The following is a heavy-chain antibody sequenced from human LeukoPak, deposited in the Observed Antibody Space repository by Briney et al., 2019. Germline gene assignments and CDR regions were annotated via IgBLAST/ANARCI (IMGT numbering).Heavy chain of an antibody. V-gene: IGHV3-48*01. Sequence: GGSLRLSCAASGFTFSSYEMNWVRQAPGKGLEWVSYISSSSSTIYYADSVKGRFTISRDNAKNSLYLQMNSLRAEDTAVYYCARKAPPDSGYDSSYYYYYMDVWGKGTTVTVSS. CDR1: GFTFSSYE. D-gene: IGHD5-12*01. CDR3: ARKAPPDSGYDSSYYYYYMDV. CDR2: ISSSSSTI. J-gene: IGHJ6*03.